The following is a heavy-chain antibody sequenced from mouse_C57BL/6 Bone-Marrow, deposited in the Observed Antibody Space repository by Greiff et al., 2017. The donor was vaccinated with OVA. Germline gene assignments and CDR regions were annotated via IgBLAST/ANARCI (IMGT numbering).Heavy chain of an antibody. V-gene: IGHV1-64*01. CDR2: IHPNSGST. J-gene: IGHJ2*01. Sequence: QVQLQQPGAELVKPGASVKLSCKASGYTFTSYWMHWVKQRPGQGLEWIGMIHPNSGSTNYNEKFKSKATLTVDKSSSTAYMQLSSLTSEDSAVYYCARWGVLHYSYYFDYWGQGTTLTVSS. CDR3: ARWGVLHYSYYFDY. D-gene: IGHD1-1*01. CDR1: GYTFTSYW.